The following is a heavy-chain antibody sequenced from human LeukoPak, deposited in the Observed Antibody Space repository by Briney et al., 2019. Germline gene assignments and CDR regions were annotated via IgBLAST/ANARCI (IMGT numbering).Heavy chain of an antibody. J-gene: IGHJ4*02. V-gene: IGHV3-48*03. Sequence: GGSRRLSCAGSGSTFSSYEMKWVRQAPGKGVEWFSYISSSGRTIYYPESVTGRLTISRDNAKNSLYLQMNSLRAEDTAVYYCARGMSRGTSYWGQGTLVTVSS. CDR1: GSTFSSYE. CDR2: ISSSGRTI. D-gene: IGHD3-16*01. CDR3: ARGMSRGTSY.